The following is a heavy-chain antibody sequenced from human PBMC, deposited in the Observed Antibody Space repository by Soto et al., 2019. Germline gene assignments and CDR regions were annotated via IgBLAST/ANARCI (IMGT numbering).Heavy chain of an antibody. CDR1: GGSISSGGYY. Sequence: ASETLSLTCTVSGGSISSGGYYWSWIRQHPGKGLEWIGYIYYSGSTYYNPSLKSRVTMSVDTSKNQFSLKLSSVTAADTAVYYCARDYSNGAYFDYWGQGTLVTVSS. V-gene: IGHV4-31*03. CDR3: ARDYSNGAYFDY. CDR2: IYYSGST. J-gene: IGHJ4*02. D-gene: IGHD4-4*01.